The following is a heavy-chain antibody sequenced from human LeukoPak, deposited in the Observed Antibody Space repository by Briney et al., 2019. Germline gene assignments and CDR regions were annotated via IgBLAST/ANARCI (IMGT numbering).Heavy chain of an antibody. D-gene: IGHD3-22*01. Sequence: GGSLRLSCAASGFTFSDYWVHWVRQARGKGLEWVARIYSDVRRIKYADSVKGRFTIYRDSAKNTLYLQMNALRVEHGAVYYCAYSQVISSDWGRGTHLTVS. CDR3: AYSQVISSD. CDR2: IYSDVRRI. V-gene: IGHV3-74*03. CDR1: GFTFSDYW. J-gene: IGHJ4*02.